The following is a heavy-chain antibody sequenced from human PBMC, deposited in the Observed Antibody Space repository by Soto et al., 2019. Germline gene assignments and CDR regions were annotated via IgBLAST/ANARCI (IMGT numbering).Heavy chain of an antibody. CDR2: VYYSGTT. Sequence: SETLSLTCTVSGGSIDSGDDYWSWIRQPPGKGLEWIGYVYYSGTTNYNPFLKSRVTLSLDTSKNQFSLNLDPVTAADTAVYFCARDFAYFDSWGQGTLVTVSS. J-gene: IGHJ4*02. CDR1: GGSIDSGDDY. D-gene: IGHD3-3*01. V-gene: IGHV4-61*08. CDR3: ARDFAYFDS.